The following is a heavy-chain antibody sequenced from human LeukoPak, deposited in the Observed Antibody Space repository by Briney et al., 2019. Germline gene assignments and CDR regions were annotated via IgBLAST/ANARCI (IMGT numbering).Heavy chain of an antibody. D-gene: IGHD3-16*01. V-gene: IGHV4-59*01. CDR3: ARDRGSLGGFDY. Sequence: SETLSLTCTVSGGSISSYYWSWIRQPPGKGLEWSAYIYYIGSTNYNPSLKSRVTISVDTSTNQLSLKLSSVTAADTAVYYCARDRGSLGGFDYWGQGTLVTVSS. CDR1: GGSISSYY. J-gene: IGHJ4*02. CDR2: IYYIGST.